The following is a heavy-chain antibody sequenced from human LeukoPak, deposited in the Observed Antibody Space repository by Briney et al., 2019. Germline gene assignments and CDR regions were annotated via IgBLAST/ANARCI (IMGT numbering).Heavy chain of an antibody. J-gene: IGHJ4*02. D-gene: IGHD6-19*01. V-gene: IGHV6-1*01. CDR2: TYYGSKWYN. CDR3: ARGPPGRAVAGMAFDY. Sequence: SQTLSLTCAISGDGDSSNSAAWNWIGQSPSRGLEWLGRTYYGSKWYNDYAVSVKSRITINPDTSKNQFSLQLNSVTPEDTAVYYCARGPPGRAVAGMAFDYWGQGTLVTVSS. CDR1: GDGDSSNSAA.